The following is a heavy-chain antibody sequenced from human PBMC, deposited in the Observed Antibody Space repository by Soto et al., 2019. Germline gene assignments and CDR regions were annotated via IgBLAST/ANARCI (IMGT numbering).Heavy chain of an antibody. CDR1: GFTFTSSA. V-gene: IGHV1-58*01. D-gene: IGHD6-13*01. J-gene: IGHJ6*02. CDR3: AASIIAAVCTGYYCGIDV. Sequence: QMQLVQSGPEVKKPGTSVKVSCKASGFTFTSSAVQWVRQARGQRLEWIGWIGVCSGDTNSAQKFQKRVTITTDMSTSTNYIDLSSLGSEDTDVYYCAASIIAAVCTGYYCGIDVWGQGTTVTVSS. CDR2: IGVCSGDT.